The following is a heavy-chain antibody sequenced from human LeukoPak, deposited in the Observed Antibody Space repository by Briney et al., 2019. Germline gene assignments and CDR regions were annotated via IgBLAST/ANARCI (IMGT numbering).Heavy chain of an antibody. CDR3: AKDHYCSSNSCYHFDY. V-gene: IGHV3-23*01. CDR2: ISGSGVST. Sequence: GGSLRLSCAASGFTFSSYAMSWVRQAPGKGLEWVSAISGSGVSTYYADSVKGRFTISRDYSKNTLYLQMDSLRAKDTAVYYCAKDHYCSSNSCYHFDYWGQGTLVTVSS. CDR1: GFTFSSYA. J-gene: IGHJ4*02. D-gene: IGHD2-2*01.